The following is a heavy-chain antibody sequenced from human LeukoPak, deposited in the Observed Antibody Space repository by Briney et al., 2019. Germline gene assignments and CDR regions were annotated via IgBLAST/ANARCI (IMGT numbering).Heavy chain of an antibody. Sequence: SKTLSLTCTVSGGSISSGGYYWSWIRQPPGKGLEWIGYIYHSGSTYYNPSLKSRVTISVDRSKNQFSLKLSSATAADTAVYYCASPSPPGGAFDIWGQGAMVTVSS. CDR3: ASPSPPGGAFDI. D-gene: IGHD2-15*01. CDR2: IYHSGST. V-gene: IGHV4-30-2*01. CDR1: GGSISSGGYY. J-gene: IGHJ3*02.